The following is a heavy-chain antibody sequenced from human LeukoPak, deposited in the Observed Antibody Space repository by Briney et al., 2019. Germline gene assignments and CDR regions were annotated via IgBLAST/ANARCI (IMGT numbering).Heavy chain of an antibody. V-gene: IGHV3-33*08. D-gene: IGHD5-12*01. J-gene: IGHJ4*02. Sequence: GGSLRLSCAASGFTFSSYSMNWVRQAPGKGLEWVAVIWYDGSNKYYADSVKGRFTISRDNSKNTLYLQMNSLRAEDTAVYYCARDREYSGYDLDYWGQGTLVTVSS. CDR3: ARDREYSGYDLDY. CDR2: IWYDGSNK. CDR1: GFTFSSYS.